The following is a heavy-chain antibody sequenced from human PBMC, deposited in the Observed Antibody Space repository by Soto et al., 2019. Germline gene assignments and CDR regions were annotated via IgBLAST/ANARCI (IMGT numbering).Heavy chain of an antibody. D-gene: IGHD6-13*01. CDR3: ARQTYSSSWYGFVYYFDY. CDR1: GGSISSGDYY. J-gene: IGHJ4*02. Sequence: SETLSLTCTVSGGSISSGDYYWSWIRQPPGKVLEWIGYIYYSGITYYNPSLKSRVTISVDTSKNQFSLKLSSVTAADTAVYYCARQTYSSSWYGFVYYFDYWGQGTLVTVSS. V-gene: IGHV4-30-4*01. CDR2: IYYSGIT.